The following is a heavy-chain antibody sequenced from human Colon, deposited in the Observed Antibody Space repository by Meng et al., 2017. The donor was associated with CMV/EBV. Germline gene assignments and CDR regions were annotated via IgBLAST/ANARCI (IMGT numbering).Heavy chain of an antibody. Sequence: VQLVESGAEVKKPGASGKVSCKTSGYTFTNFGISWVRQAPGQGLEWMAYISPYNGDTNYAQRFQGRVALTTDTSTSTVYMELGSLTSDDTAMYYCARELARGGYWGQGTLVTVSS. CDR1: GYTFTNFG. V-gene: IGHV1-18*01. CDR2: ISPYNGDT. CDR3: ARELARGGY. J-gene: IGHJ4*02.